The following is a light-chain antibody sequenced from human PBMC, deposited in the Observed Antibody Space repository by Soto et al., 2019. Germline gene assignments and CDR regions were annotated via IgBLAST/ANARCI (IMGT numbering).Light chain of an antibody. CDR2: GAS. CDR1: QSINNN. J-gene: IGKJ4*01. CDR3: QQYNDWPCT. Sequence: EIVMTQSPATLSVSPGERATLSCRASQSINNNLAWYQQKRGQGPRLLIYGASSRATGTPARFSGSGSGTGFTLTISSLQSEDFAIYYCQQYNDWPCTFGGGTKVEIK. V-gene: IGKV3-15*01.